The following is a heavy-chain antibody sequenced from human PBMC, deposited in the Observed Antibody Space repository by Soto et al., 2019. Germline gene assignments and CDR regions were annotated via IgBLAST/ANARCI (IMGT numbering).Heavy chain of an antibody. CDR2: ISYDGSNK. V-gene: IGHV3-30-3*01. CDR1: GFTFSSYA. CDR3: ARDSGSSGYYYPAFDY. J-gene: IGHJ4*02. D-gene: IGHD3-22*01. Sequence: PGGSLRLSCAASGFTFSSYAMHWVRQAPGKGLEWVAVISYDGSNKYYADSVKGRFTISRDNSKNTLYLQMNSLRAEDTAVYYCARDSGSSGYYYPAFDYWGQGTLVTVSS.